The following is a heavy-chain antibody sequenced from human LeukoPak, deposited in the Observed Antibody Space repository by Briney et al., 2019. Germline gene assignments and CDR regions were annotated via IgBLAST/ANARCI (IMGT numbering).Heavy chain of an antibody. Sequence: GGSLRLSCVASGFTFSSYWMTWVRQAPGKGLEWVANIKEDGSEKSYVASVKGRFTISRDNAKNSLYLQTNSLRAEDTAVYYCARTGRRLDYWGQGTLVTVSS. CDR1: GFTFSSYW. D-gene: IGHD6-6*01. CDR2: IKEDGSEK. J-gene: IGHJ4*02. CDR3: ARTGRRLDY. V-gene: IGHV3-7*05.